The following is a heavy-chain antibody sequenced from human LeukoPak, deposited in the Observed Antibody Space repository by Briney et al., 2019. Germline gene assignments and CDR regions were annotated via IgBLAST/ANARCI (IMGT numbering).Heavy chain of an antibody. J-gene: IGHJ4*02. CDR3: ARDCSSASCYTGLDY. CDR2: ISSSSSYI. Sequence: KAGGSLRLSCAASGFTFSSYSMNWVRQAPGKGLEWVSSISSSSSYIYYADSVKGRFTISRDNAKNTLYLQMNSLRAEDTAVYYCARDCSSASCYTGLDYWGQGTLVTVSS. CDR1: GFTFSSYS. D-gene: IGHD2-2*02. V-gene: IGHV3-21*01.